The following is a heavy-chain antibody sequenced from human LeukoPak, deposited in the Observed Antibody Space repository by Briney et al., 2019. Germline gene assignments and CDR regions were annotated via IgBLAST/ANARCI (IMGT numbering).Heavy chain of an antibody. Sequence: GGSLRLSCAASGFTFSNFAMSWVRQAPGKGLEWVSAISGSGGDTYYADSVKGRFTISRDNARSTLYLQMNSLRAEDTALYYCAKDTLLLLYWGQGTLVTVSS. CDR3: AKDTLLLLY. V-gene: IGHV3-23*01. D-gene: IGHD2-21*01. CDR2: ISGSGGDT. CDR1: GFTFSNFA. J-gene: IGHJ4*02.